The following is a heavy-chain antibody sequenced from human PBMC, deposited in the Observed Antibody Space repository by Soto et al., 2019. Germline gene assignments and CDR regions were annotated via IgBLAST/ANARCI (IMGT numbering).Heavy chain of an antibody. CDR3: ARTYGSGDYFLPFEY. CDR1: GYMFNTYG. D-gene: IGHD3-10*01. CDR2: ISVYNGNR. Sequence: QVQLLQSGAEVKKPGASVKVSCKASGYMFNTYGITWVRQAPGQGLEWMGWISVYNGNRDYAQKFEVRVTMTTDTYTSTAYMELKSMTSDDTAVYYCARTYGSGDYFLPFEYWGQGPPVSVAS. V-gene: IGHV1-18*01. J-gene: IGHJ4*02.